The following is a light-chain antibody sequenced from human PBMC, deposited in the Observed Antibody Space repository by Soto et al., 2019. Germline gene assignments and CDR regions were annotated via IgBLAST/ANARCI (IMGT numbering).Light chain of an antibody. CDR2: AAS. V-gene: IGKV3-20*01. Sequence: EIVLTQSPGTLSLSPGERATLSCRASQSVSVNSLAWYQQKGGQAPRLLIYAASTRATGVPDRFSGTGSGTDFALTISRLETDDSAVYYCQQYGGSTFTLGPGTKVDIK. CDR1: QSVSVNS. CDR3: QQYGGSTFT. J-gene: IGKJ3*01.